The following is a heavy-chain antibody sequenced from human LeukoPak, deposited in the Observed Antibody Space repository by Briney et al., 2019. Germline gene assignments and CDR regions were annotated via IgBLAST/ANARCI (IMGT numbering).Heavy chain of an antibody. CDR3: AGVASSGPFYYYMDV. CDR1: GFTVSNNY. V-gene: IGHV3-66*02. D-gene: IGHD5-12*01. CDR2: IYSGGSP. J-gene: IGHJ6*03. Sequence: PGGSLRLSCAASGFTVSNNYMIWVRQAPGKGLECISVIYSGGSPFYADSVKGRFTISRDNSKNTLSLQMNSLRAEDTAVYYCAGVASSGPFYYYMDVWGKGSTVTVSS.